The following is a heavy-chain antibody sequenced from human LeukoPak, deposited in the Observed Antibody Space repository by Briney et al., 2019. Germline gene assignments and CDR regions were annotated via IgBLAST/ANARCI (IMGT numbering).Heavy chain of an antibody. CDR3: ARAFYYEDAFDI. CDR1: GGSISSSSYY. Sequence: SETLSLTCTVSGGSISSSSYYWGWIRQPPGKGLEWIGSIYYSGSTYYNPSLKSRVTISVDTSKNQFSLKLSSVTAADTAVYYCARAFYYEDAFDIWGQGTMVTVSS. V-gene: IGHV4-39*07. J-gene: IGHJ3*02. D-gene: IGHD3-22*01. CDR2: IYYSGST.